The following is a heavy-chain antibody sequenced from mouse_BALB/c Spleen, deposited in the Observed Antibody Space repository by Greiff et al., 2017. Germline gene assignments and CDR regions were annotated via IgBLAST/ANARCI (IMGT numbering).Heavy chain of an antibody. CDR1: GFTFSNYW. CDR2: IRLKSNNYAT. D-gene: IGHD2-1*01. CDR3: TRTDYGNPFAY. V-gene: IGHV6-6*02. J-gene: IGHJ3*01. Sequence: EVHLVESGGGLVQPGGSMKLSCVASGFTFSNYWMNWVRQSPEKGLEWVAEIRLKSNNYATHYAESVKGRFTISRDDSKSSVYLQMNNLRAEDTGIYYCTRTDYGNPFAYWGQGTLVTVSA.